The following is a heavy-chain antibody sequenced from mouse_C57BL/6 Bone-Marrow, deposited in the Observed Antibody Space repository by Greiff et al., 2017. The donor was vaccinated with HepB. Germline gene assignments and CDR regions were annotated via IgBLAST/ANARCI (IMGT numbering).Heavy chain of an antibody. CDR3: ARAWLRLYWYFDV. D-gene: IGHD2-2*01. V-gene: IGHV5-4*01. Sequence: DVHLVESGGGLVKPGGSLKLSCAASGFTFSSYAMSWVRQTPEKRLEWVATISDGGSYTYYPDNVKGRFTISRDNAKNNLYLQMSHLKSEDTAMYYCARAWLRLYWYFDVWGTGTTVTVSS. CDR2: ISDGGSYT. J-gene: IGHJ1*03. CDR1: GFTFSSYA.